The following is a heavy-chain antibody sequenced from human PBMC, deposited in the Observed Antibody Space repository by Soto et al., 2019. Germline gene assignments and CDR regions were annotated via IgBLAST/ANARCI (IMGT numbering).Heavy chain of an antibody. CDR1: GGTFSNYA. CDR2: IIPFFGTP. V-gene: IGHV1-69*06. J-gene: IGHJ4*02. Sequence: QLVQSGAEVKKPGSSVKVSCKTSGGTFSNYAISGVRQAPGQGLEWMGGIIPFFGTPKYAQNCQGRVTITADKSTSTAYMELSSLRPDDTAVYYCAKDKGVYYSPFDSWGQGTLVTVSS. D-gene: IGHD3-3*01. CDR3: AKDKGVYYSPFDS.